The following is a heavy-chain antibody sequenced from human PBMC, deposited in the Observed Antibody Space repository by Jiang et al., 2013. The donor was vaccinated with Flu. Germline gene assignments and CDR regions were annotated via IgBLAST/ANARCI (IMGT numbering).Heavy chain of an antibody. J-gene: IGHJ3*02. D-gene: IGHD3-3*01. CDR3: AKALLRFLHAFDI. CDR1: RFTFSNYA. CDR2: ISGTADST. V-gene: IGHV3-23*01. Sequence: GLVQPGGSLRLSCAASRFTFSNYAMGWVRQAPGKGLEWVSSISGTADSTWDADSVKGRFTISRDNSKNTLFLQMNSLRVEDTAVYYCAKALLRFLHAFDIWGQGTMVTVSS.